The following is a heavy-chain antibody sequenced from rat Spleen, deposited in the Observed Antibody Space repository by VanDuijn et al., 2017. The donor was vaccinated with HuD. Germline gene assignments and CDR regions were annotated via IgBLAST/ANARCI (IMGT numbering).Heavy chain of an antibody. D-gene: IGHD1-12*03. CDR1: GFSLSSYG. CDR3: ATQHYYDGYYRDN. V-gene: IGHV2S61*01. Sequence: QVQLKESGPGLVKPSLTLSLTCTVSGFSLSSYGVFWVRQPPGKGLEWMGVIWGNGNTNYKSALKSRLSISRDTSKSQVFLKMNNLQTEDTAMYFCATQHYYDGYYRDNWGQGVMVTVSS. J-gene: IGHJ2*01. CDR2: IWGNGNT.